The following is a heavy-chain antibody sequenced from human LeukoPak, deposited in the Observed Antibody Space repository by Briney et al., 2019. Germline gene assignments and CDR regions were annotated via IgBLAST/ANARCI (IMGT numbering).Heavy chain of an antibody. CDR1: GITFNYYW. CDR3: TREGGYDPFEY. Sequence: GGSLRLSCAASGITFNYYWMHWVRQAPGKGLVWVSRIDADGSSASYPAPVKGRFTISNDNATNTLYLQMNSLRAEDTAVYYCTREGGYDPFEYWGQGTLVTVSS. V-gene: IGHV3-74*01. D-gene: IGHD5-12*01. J-gene: IGHJ4*02. CDR2: IDADGSSA.